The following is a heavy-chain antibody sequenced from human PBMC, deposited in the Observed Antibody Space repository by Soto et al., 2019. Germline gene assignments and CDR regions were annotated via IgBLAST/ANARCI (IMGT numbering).Heavy chain of an antibody. D-gene: IGHD3-3*01. CDR1: GGTFSSYA. V-gene: IGHV1-69*01. CDR3: AADFWSGSDPGEWFDP. CDR2: IIPIFGTA. J-gene: IGHJ5*02. Sequence: QVQLVQSGAEVKKPGSSVKVSCKASGGTFSSYAISWVRQAPGQGLEWMGGIIPIFGTANYAQKFQGRVTITADESTSTAYMELSSLRSEDTAVYSCAADFWSGSDPGEWFDPWGQGTLVTVSS.